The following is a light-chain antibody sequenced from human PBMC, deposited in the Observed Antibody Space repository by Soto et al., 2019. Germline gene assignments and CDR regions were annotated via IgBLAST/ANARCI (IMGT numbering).Light chain of an antibody. CDR1: SSDVGGHNY. Sequence: QSVLTQPRSVSGSPGQSVTISCTGTSSDVGGHNYVSWYQQYPGKAPKLLLSSVSKRPSGVPARFSGSKSGNTASLTISGLQAEDEADYYCCSYAGSYTYVFGTGTKVTVL. J-gene: IGLJ1*01. V-gene: IGLV2-11*01. CDR2: SVS. CDR3: CSYAGSYTYV.